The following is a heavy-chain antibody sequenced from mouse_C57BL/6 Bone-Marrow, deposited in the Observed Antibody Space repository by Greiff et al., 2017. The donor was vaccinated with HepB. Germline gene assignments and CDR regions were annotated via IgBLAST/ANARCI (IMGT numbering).Heavy chain of an antibody. CDR3: ARKTMVTSYYAMDY. CDR1: GYTFTSYD. CDR2: IYPRDGST. V-gene: IGHV1-85*01. D-gene: IGHD2-2*01. J-gene: IGHJ4*01. Sequence: QVQLKESGPELVKPGASVKLSCKASGYTFTSYDINWVKQRPGQGLEWIGWIYPRDGSTKYNEKFKGKATLTVDTSSSTAYMELHSLTSEDSAVYFCARKTMVTSYYAMDYWGQGTSVTVSS.